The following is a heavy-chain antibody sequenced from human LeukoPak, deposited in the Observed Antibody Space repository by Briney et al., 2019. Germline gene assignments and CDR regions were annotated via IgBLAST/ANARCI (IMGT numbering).Heavy chain of an antibody. V-gene: IGHV4-34*01. D-gene: IGHD1-26*01. CDR1: GGSFSGYY. Sequence: SETLSLTCAVYGGSFSGYYWSWIRQPPGKGLEWIGEINHSGSTNYNPSLKSRVTISVDTCKNQFSLKLSSVTAADTAVYYCARPQLHSRSYLGRLRSNYFDYWGQGTLVTVSS. J-gene: IGHJ4*02. CDR2: INHSGST. CDR3: ARPQLHSRSYLGRLRSNYFDY.